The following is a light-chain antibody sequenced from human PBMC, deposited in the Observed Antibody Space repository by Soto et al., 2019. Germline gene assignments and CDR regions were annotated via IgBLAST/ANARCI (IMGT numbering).Light chain of an antibody. CDR2: ENN. CDR1: SSNIGNNY. J-gene: IGLJ1*01. CDR3: GTWDSSLSAAYV. V-gene: IGLV1-51*02. Sequence: QSALTQPPSVSAAPGQKVTISCSGSSSNIGNNYVSWYQQLPGTAPKLLIYENNKRPSGVPDRFSGSKSGTSATLGITGLQTGDEADYYCGTWDSSLSAAYVFGTG.